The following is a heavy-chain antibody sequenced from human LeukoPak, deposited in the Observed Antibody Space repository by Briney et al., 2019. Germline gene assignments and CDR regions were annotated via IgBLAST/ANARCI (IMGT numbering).Heavy chain of an antibody. CDR3: ARERASFWSGYLNWFDP. V-gene: IGHV4-30-4*08. CDR1: GGSINSGDYD. D-gene: IGHD3-3*01. Sequence: SQTLSLTCTVSGGSINSGDYDWSWIRQPPGKGLEWIGYIFYSGSTSYNPSLKSRVSISVDTSKNQFSLKLSSVTAADTAVYYCARERASFWSGYLNWFDPWGQGTLVTVSS. J-gene: IGHJ5*02. CDR2: IFYSGST.